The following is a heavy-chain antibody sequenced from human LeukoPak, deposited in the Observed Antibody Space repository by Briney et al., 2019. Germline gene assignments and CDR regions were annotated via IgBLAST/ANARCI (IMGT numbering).Heavy chain of an antibody. CDR2: ISYDGSNK. J-gene: IGHJ3*02. CDR1: GLTFSSYA. D-gene: IGHD3-22*01. CDR3: ARPSITMIVVVTSDAFDI. Sequence: GRSLRLSCAASGLTFSSYAMHWVRQAPGKGLEWVAVISYDGSNKYYADSVKGRFTISRDNSKNTLYLQMNSLRAEDTAVYYCARPSITMIVVVTSDAFDIWGQGTMVTVSS. V-gene: IGHV3-30*04.